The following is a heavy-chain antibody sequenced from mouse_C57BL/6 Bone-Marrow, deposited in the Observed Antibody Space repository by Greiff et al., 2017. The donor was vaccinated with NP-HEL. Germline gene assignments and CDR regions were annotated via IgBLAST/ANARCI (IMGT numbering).Heavy chain of an antibody. V-gene: IGHV6-3*01. CDR2: IRLKSDNYAT. CDR1: GFTFSNYW. J-gene: IGHJ4*01. D-gene: IGHD2-2*01. CDR3: TGKTYGYQGHYAMDY. Sequence: EVKLQESGGGLVQPGGSMKLSCVASGFTFSNYWMNWVRQSPEKGLEWVAQIRLKSDNYATHYAESGKGRFTISRDDSKSSVYLQMNNLRAEDTGIYYCTGKTYGYQGHYAMDYWGQGTSVTVSS.